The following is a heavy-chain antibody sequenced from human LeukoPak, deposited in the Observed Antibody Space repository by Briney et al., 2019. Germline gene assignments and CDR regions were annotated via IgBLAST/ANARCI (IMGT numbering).Heavy chain of an antibody. Sequence: PSETLSLTCTVSGGSISSGTYYWGWIRQPPGKGLEWIGSIFYSGSTFYNPSLKSRVTISEDTSKNQFSLKLSSVTAADTAVYYCARGNAVRGYGMDVWGQGTTVTVSS. CDR2: IFYSGST. D-gene: IGHD3-10*01. V-gene: IGHV4-39*01. CDR1: GGSISSGTYY. J-gene: IGHJ6*02. CDR3: ARGNAVRGYGMDV.